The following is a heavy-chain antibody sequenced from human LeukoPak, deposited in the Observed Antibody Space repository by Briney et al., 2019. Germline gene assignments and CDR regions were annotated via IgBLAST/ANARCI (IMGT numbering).Heavy chain of an antibody. CDR1: GGTFSSYA. V-gene: IGHV1-69*05. D-gene: IGHD4-11*01. Sequence: SVKVSCKASGGTFSSYAISWVRQAPGQGLEWMGGIIPIFGTANYAQKFQGRVTITRDTSASTAYMELSSLRSEDTAVYYCARERIYSNYFDYWGQGTLVTVSS. J-gene: IGHJ4*02. CDR3: ARERIYSNYFDY. CDR2: IIPIFGTA.